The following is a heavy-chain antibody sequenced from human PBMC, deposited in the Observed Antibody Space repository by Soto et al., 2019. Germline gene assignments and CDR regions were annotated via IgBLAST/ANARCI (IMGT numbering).Heavy chain of an antibody. D-gene: IGHD3-22*01. J-gene: IGHJ4*02. CDR2: ISWNSATL. CDR3: AKDVGSYYYDTSAYLCDY. V-gene: IGHV3-9*01. Sequence: EVQLVESGGGLVQPGGSVRLSCVGSGFIFEDFAMNWVRQVPGKGLEWVSGISWNSATLAYADSVKGRFIVSRDNAKNILYLQMNSLRAEDAALYYCAKDVGSYYYDTSAYLCDYWGQGTLVTVS. CDR1: GFIFEDFA.